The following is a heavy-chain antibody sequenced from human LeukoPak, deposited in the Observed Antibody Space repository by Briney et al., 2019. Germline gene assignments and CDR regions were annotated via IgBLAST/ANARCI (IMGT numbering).Heavy chain of an antibody. D-gene: IGHD6-13*01. Sequence: SETLSLTCTVSGGSISSSSYYWGWIRQPPGKGLELIANIYYSGSTYYNPSLKSRVTISVDTSKNQFSLRLSSVTAADTAVYYCARHESSSWYGSSQGWFDPWAREPWSPSPQ. CDR1: GGSISSSSYY. V-gene: IGHV4-39*01. J-gene: IGHJ5*02. CDR3: ARHESSSWYGSSQGWFDP. CDR2: IYYSGST.